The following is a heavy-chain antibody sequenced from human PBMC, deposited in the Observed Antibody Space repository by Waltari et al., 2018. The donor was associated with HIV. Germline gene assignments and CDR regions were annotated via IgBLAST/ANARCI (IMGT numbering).Heavy chain of an antibody. Sequence: EVELVESGGGLVQPGGSLRLSGAASGSPFSRDSKTWVRQAPGKVLECVSYISISSSTIYYADSVKGRFTISRDNAKNSLYLQMNSLRDEDTAVYYCARDLRWYFDYWGQGTLVTVSS. J-gene: IGHJ4*02. CDR2: ISISSSTI. CDR3: ARDLRWYFDY. V-gene: IGHV3-48*02. CDR1: GSPFSRDS. D-gene: IGHD2-15*01.